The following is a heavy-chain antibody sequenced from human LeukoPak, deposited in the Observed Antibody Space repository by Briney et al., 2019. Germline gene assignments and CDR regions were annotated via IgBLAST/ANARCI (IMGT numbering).Heavy chain of an antibody. Sequence: PGGSLRLSCAASGFTFSSYGMHWVRQAPGKGLEWVAVISYDGSNKYYADSVKGRFTISRDNSKNTLYLQMNSLRAEDTAVYYCARVGSDWFMLDYWGQGTLVTVSS. CDR1: GFTFSSYG. CDR3: ARVGSDWFMLDY. CDR2: ISYDGSNK. J-gene: IGHJ4*02. V-gene: IGHV3-30*03. D-gene: IGHD6-19*01.